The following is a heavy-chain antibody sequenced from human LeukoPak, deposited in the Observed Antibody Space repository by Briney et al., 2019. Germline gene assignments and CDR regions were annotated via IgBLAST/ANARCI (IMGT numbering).Heavy chain of an antibody. D-gene: IGHD5-12*01. Sequence: SQTLSLTCTVSGGSISSGSYYWSWIRQPAGKGLEWIGRINTSGSTNYNPSLKSRVTISVDTSKNQFSLKLSSVTAADTAVYYCARGGPYMVALGTWGQGTLVTVSS. J-gene: IGHJ5*02. CDR1: GGSISSGSYY. CDR3: ARGGPYMVALGT. CDR2: INTSGST. V-gene: IGHV4-61*02.